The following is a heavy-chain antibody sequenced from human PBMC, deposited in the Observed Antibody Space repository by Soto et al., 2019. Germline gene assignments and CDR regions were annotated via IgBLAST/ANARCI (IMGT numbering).Heavy chain of an antibody. V-gene: IGHV4-34*01. CDR2: IYYSGST. CDR3: ASPKIAFYNWFDP. Sequence: SETLSLTCAVYGGSFSDTYWNWFRQPPGKGLEWIGSIYYSGSTYYNPSLKSRVTISVDTSKNQFSLKLSSVTAADTAVYYCASPKIAFYNWFDPWGQGTLVTVSS. D-gene: IGHD3-3*02. J-gene: IGHJ5*02. CDR1: GGSFSDTY.